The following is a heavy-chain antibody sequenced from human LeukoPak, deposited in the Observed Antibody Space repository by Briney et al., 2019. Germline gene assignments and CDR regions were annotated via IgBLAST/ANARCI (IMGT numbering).Heavy chain of an antibody. V-gene: IGHV3-21*01. CDR3: AREGGVRGMDV. J-gene: IGHJ6*02. CDR2: ISSSSSYI. Sequence: GGSLRLSCAASGFTFSSYSMNWVRQAPGKGLEWVSPISSSSSYIYYADSVKGRFTISRDNAKNSLYLQMNSLRAEDTAVYYCAREGGVRGMDVWGQGTTVTVSS. CDR1: GFTFSSYS. D-gene: IGHD3-10*01.